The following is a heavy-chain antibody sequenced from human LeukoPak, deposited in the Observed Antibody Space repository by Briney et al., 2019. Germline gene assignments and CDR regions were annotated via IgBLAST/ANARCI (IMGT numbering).Heavy chain of an antibody. CDR3: AREVVVVVAADYYFDY. D-gene: IGHD2-15*01. CDR1: GGTFRSYA. CDR2: IIPILGIA. Sequence: SVKVSCKASGGTFRSYAISWVRQAPGQGLEWMGRIIPILGIANYAQKFQGRVTITADKSTSTAYMERSSLRSEDTAVYYCAREVVVVVAADYYFDYWGQGTLVTVSS. V-gene: IGHV1-69*04. J-gene: IGHJ4*02.